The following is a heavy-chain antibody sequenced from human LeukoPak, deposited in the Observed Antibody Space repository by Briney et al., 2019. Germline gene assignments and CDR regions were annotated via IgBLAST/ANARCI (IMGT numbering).Heavy chain of an antibody. V-gene: IGHV1-18*01. CDR2: ISAYNGNT. Sequence: GASVKVSCKASGYTFTSYGISWVRQAPGQGLEWMGWISAYNGNTNYAQKLQGRVTMTTDTSTSTAYMELRSLRSDDTAVYYCARVGVVVPAAAAVDYWGQGTLVTVSS. CDR1: GYTFTSYG. CDR3: ARVGVVVPAAAAVDY. J-gene: IGHJ4*02. D-gene: IGHD2-2*01.